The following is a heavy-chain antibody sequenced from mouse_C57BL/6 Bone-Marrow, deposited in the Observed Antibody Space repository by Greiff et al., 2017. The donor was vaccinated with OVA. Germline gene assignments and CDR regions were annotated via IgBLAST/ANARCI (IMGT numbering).Heavy chain of an antibody. J-gene: IGHJ1*03. V-gene: IGHV8-8*01. Sequence: QVTLKESGPGILQPSQTLSLTCSFSGFSLSTFGMGVGWIRQPSGKGLEWLAHIWWDDDKYYNPALKSRLTISKDTSKNQVFLKIANVDTADTATYYCARIGTVVEEGYWYFDVWGTGTTVTVSS. CDR1: GFSLSTFGMG. CDR3: ARIGTVVEEGYWYFDV. CDR2: IWWDDDK. D-gene: IGHD1-1*01.